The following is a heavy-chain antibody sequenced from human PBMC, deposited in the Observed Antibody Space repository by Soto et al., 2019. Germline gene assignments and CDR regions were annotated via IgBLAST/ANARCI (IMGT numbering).Heavy chain of an antibody. CDR1: GGTFSSYA. J-gene: IGHJ4*02. D-gene: IGHD2-2*01. CDR3: ATDPGLYCSSTSCSSDY. Sequence: QVQLVQSGAEVKKPGSSVKVSCKASGGTFSSYAISWVRQAPGQGLEWMGGIIPIFGTANYAQKFQGRVTITADESTSTAYMELSSLRSEDTAVYYCATDPGLYCSSTSCSSDYWGQGTLVTVSS. CDR2: IIPIFGTA. V-gene: IGHV1-69*01.